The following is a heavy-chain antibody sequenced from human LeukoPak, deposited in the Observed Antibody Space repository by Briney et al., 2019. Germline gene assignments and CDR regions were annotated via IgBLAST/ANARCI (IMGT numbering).Heavy chain of an antibody. J-gene: IGHJ5*02. D-gene: IGHD2-2*02. CDR1: GYTFTSYG. CDR2: ISAYNGNT. V-gene: IGHV1-18*04. Sequence: ASVKVSCKASGYTFTSYGISWVRQAPGQGLEWMGWISAYNGNTNYAQELQGRVTMTTDTSTSTAYMELRSLRSDDTAAYYCARGVVKYQLLYGWFDPWGQGTLVTVSS. CDR3: ARGVVKYQLLYGWFDP.